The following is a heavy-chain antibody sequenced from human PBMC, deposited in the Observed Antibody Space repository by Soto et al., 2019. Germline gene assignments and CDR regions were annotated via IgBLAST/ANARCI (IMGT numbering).Heavy chain of an antibody. CDR3: ARGGQITMVRGVIVTYHFDY. Sequence: QLQLQESGSGLVKPSQTLSLTCAVSGGSISSSGYSWSWIRQPPGKGLEWIGNIYHSRSTYYNPSLKSRATRSIERSKNQASLGLSPVTAADTGVYYCARGGQITMVRGVIVTYHFDYWGQGTLVTVSS. D-gene: IGHD3-10*01. CDR1: GGSISSSGYS. CDR2: IYHSRST. V-gene: IGHV4-30-2*01. J-gene: IGHJ4*02.